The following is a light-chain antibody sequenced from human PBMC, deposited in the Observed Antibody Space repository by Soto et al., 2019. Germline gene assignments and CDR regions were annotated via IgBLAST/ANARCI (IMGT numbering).Light chain of an antibody. J-gene: IGKJ1*01. CDR2: DAS. CDR1: QYIRNY. Sequence: DIQMTQSPSSLSASVGDRVTITCQASQYIRNYLNWYQQKPGKAPELLIYDASNLEPGVPSRFSGSGSGTDFTFTINSLQPEDIATYHCQQYHNFPRTFGQGTKVEIK. V-gene: IGKV1-33*01. CDR3: QQYHNFPRT.